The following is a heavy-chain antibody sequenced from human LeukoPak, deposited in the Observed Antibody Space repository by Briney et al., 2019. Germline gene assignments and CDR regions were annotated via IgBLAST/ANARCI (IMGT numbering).Heavy chain of an antibody. CDR2: IYHSGST. V-gene: IGHV4-38-2*02. Sequence: SETLSLTCTVSGYSISSGYYWGWIRQPPGKGLEWIGSIYHSGSTYYNPSLKSRVTISVDTSKNQFSLKLSSATAADTAVYYCASQAALVTSYGIWGQGTMVTVSS. J-gene: IGHJ3*02. D-gene: IGHD3-9*01. CDR1: GYSISSGYY. CDR3: ASQAALVTSYGI.